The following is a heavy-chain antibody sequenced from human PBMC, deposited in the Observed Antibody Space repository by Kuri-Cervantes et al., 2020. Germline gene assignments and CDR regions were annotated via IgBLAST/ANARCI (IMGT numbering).Heavy chain of an antibody. CDR3: ARARSGAIPGRGIMYFDY. V-gene: IGHV1-18*01. Sequence: ASVKVSCKASGYTFTSYGISWVRQAPGQGLEWMGWISAYNGNTNYAQKLQGRVTMTTDTSTSTAYMELSSLRSEDTAVYYCARARSGAIPGRGIMYFDYWGQGTLVTVSS. CDR2: ISAYNGNT. CDR1: GYTFTSYG. D-gene: IGHD3-10*01. J-gene: IGHJ4*02.